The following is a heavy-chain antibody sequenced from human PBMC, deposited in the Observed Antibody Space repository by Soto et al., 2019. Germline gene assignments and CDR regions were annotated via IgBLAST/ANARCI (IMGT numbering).Heavy chain of an antibody. J-gene: IGHJ4*02. CDR1: GXTFSSYW. Sequence: GSLRLSGAASGXTFSSYWMHWVRQAPGKGLVWVSRINSDGSSTSYADSVKGRFTISRDNAKNTLYLQMNSMRAEDTAVYYCARDRWFGELDYWGQGTLGTVSS. D-gene: IGHD3-10*01. CDR2: INSDGSST. CDR3: ARDRWFGELDY. V-gene: IGHV3-74*01.